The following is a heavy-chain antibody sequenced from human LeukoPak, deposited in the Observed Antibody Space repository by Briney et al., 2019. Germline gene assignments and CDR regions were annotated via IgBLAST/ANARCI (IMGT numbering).Heavy chain of an antibody. Sequence: SETLSLTCTVSGGSISSSSYYWGWIRQPPGKGLEWIGSIYYSGSTYYSPSLKSRVTISTDTSKNQFSLILSSVTAADTAVYYCARVDTAMGPDDYWGQGTLVTVS. D-gene: IGHD5-18*01. V-gene: IGHV4-39*07. CDR2: IYYSGST. J-gene: IGHJ4*02. CDR1: GGSISSSSYY. CDR3: ARVDTAMGPDDY.